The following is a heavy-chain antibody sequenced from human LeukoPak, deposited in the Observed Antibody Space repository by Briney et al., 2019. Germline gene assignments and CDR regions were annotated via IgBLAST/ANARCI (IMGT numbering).Heavy chain of an antibody. Sequence: PSETLSLTCTVSGGSISSSSYYWGWIRQPPGKGLEWIGSIYYSGTTYYNPSLKSRVTLSVDTSKNQFSLKLSSVTAADTAVYYCARHEPSSGWLTFDYWGQGTLVTVSS. CDR3: ARHEPSSGWLTFDY. D-gene: IGHD6-13*01. J-gene: IGHJ4*02. V-gene: IGHV4-39*01. CDR1: GGSISSSSYY. CDR2: IYYSGTT.